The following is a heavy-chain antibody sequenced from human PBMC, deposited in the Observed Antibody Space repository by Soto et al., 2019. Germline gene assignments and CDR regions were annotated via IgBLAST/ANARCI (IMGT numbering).Heavy chain of an antibody. J-gene: IGHJ4*02. V-gene: IGHV4-59*01. CDR3: AIRSMAVVPEY. CDR2: LYYGRSA. CDR1: GDSISTYY. Sequence: QVQLQESGPGLVKPSETLSLTCAVSGDSISTYYCMWIRQPPGKGLESIGYLYYGRSANYNPSLKXGXTXSXHTSTNQCSLTLSSMTAADTAVYYCAIRSMAVVPEYWGQGTLVTVSS. D-gene: IGHD3-22*01.